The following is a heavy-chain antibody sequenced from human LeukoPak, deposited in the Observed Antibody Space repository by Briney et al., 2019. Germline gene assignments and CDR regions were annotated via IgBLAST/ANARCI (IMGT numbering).Heavy chain of an antibody. D-gene: IGHD4-17*01. J-gene: IGHJ4*02. CDR3: TRMTTGHDY. CDR1: GVSFNNYY. V-gene: IGHV4-34*01. Sequence: SETLSLTCAVSGVSFNNYYWSWVRQTPGKGLEWIGEINHSGYTNDSPSLKSRVTLSIDTSRKQFSLNLRSVTVADTGIFYCTRMTTGHDYWGQGTLVTVSS. CDR2: INHSGYT.